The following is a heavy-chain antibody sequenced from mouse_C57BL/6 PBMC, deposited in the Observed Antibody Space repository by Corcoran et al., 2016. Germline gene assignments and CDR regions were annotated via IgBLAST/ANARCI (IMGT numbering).Heavy chain of an antibody. Sequence: QVQLQQSGAELARPGASVKLSCKASGYTFTSYGISGVKQRTGQGLEWIGEIYPRSGNTYYNEKFKGKATLTADKSSSTAYMELRSLTSEDSAGYFCASRYYYGSSWEYFDYWGQGTTLTVSS. J-gene: IGHJ2*01. CDR2: IYPRSGNT. D-gene: IGHD1-1*01. V-gene: IGHV1-81*01. CDR1: GYTFTSYG. CDR3: ASRYYYGSSWEYFDY.